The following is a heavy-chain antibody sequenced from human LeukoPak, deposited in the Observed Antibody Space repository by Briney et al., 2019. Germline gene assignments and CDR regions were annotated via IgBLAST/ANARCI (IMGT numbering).Heavy chain of an antibody. J-gene: IGHJ3*01. CDR3: AKGASYGTYDAFDF. CDR1: GFTFDDYA. Sequence: GGSLRLSCAGSGFTFDDYAMHWVRQAPGKGLEWVSGISWNSGSIGYADSVKGRFTISRDNAKSSLSLQMNSLRAEDMALYYCAKGASYGTYDAFDFWGQGTMVTVSS. D-gene: IGHD3-16*01. V-gene: IGHV3-9*03. CDR2: ISWNSGSI.